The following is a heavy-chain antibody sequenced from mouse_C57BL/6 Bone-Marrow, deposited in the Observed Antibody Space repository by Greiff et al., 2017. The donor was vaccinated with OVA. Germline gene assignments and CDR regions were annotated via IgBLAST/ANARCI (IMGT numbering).Heavy chain of an antibody. J-gene: IGHJ1*03. D-gene: IGHD1-1*01. CDR2: INPSNGGT. V-gene: IGHV1-53*01. CDR3: ARIYYGSSLSYWYFDV. Sequence: QVQLQQPGTELVKPGASVKLSCKASGYTFTSYWMHWVKQRPGQGLEWIGNINPSNGGTNYNEKFKSKATLTVDKSSSTAYMQLRSLTSEDSAVYYCARIYYGSSLSYWYFDVWGTGTTVTVSS. CDR1: GYTFTSYW.